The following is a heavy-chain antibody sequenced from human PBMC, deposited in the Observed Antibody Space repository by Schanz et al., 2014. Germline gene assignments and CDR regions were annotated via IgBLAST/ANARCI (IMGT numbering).Heavy chain of an antibody. CDR3: AKSQGSSFDS. Sequence: EVQLLESGGGLVQPGGSLRLSCATSGFSLDIFAVSWVRQAPGKGLEWVSSFNDGGVNKYYADSVKGRFTISSDNSKSTLYLQMSSLRAEDTAVYYCAKSQGSSFDSWGQGTRVTVSS. CDR1: GFSLDIFA. CDR2: FNDGGVNK. J-gene: IGHJ4*02. V-gene: IGHV3-23*01. D-gene: IGHD6-13*01.